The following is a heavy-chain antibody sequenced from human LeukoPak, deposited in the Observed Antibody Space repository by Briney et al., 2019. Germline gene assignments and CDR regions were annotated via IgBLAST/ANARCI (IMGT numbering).Heavy chain of an antibody. D-gene: IGHD6-13*01. Sequence: GGXXXLSCAASGFTFRSYAMNWVRQAPGKGLEWVSSITTSSSYIYYADSVKGGFTISRDDAKNSLYLQMNSLRAEDTAVYYCARDPAAAGTVWFDPWGQGTLVTVSS. V-gene: IGHV3-21*01. CDR3: ARDPAAAGTVWFDP. J-gene: IGHJ5*02. CDR1: GFTFRSYA. CDR2: ITTSSSYI.